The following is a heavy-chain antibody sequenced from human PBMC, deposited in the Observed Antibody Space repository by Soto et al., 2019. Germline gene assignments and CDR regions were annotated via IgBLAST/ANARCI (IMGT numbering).Heavy chain of an antibody. V-gene: IGHV3-7*03. D-gene: IGHD2-15*01. CDR2: IKQDGSEK. Sequence: HPGGSLRLSCAASGFTFSSYWMSWVRQAPGKGLEWVANIKQDGSEKYYVDSVKGRFTISRDNAKNSLYLQMNSLRAEDTAVYYCAREIVVVVAAISYFDYWGQGTLVTVSS. CDR1: GFTFSSYW. J-gene: IGHJ4*02. CDR3: AREIVVVVAAISYFDY.